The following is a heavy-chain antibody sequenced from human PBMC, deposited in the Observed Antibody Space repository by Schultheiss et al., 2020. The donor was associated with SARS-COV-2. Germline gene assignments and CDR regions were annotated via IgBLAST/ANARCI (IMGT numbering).Heavy chain of an antibody. Sequence: GGSLRLSCSASGFTFSSYAMHWVRQAPGKGLEYVSAISSNGGSTYYADSVKGRFTISRDNSKNTLYLQMNSLRAEDTAVYYCAKDDYGDYVQYYFDYWGQGTLVTVSS. J-gene: IGHJ4*02. D-gene: IGHD4-17*01. CDR2: ISSNGGST. CDR1: GFTFSSYA. V-gene: IGHV3-64*04. CDR3: AKDDYGDYVQYYFDY.